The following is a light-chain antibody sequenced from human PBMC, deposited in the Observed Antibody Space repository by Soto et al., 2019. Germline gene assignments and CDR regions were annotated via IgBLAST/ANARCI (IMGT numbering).Light chain of an antibody. CDR2: GAP. Sequence: EIVMTQSPATLSVSLGDRATLSCRASQSVGSYLAWYQQKPGQAPRLLIYGAPTRATGIPARFSGSGSETDFTLTISSLQSEDFAVYYCQQYDSWPPSYTFGQGTKLEIK. V-gene: IGKV3-15*01. CDR3: QQYDSWPPSYT. CDR1: QSVGSY. J-gene: IGKJ2*01.